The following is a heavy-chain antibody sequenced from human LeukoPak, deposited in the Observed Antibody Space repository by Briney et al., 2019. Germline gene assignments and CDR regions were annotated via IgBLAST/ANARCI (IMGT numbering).Heavy chain of an antibody. V-gene: IGHV3-23*01. CDR3: AKEYGSGSYHRRWFDP. J-gene: IGHJ5*02. CDR1: GFTFSSYA. CDR2: ISGSGGST. D-gene: IGHD3-10*01. Sequence: GSLRLSCAASGFTFSSYAMSWVRQAPGKGLEWVSAISGSGGSTYYADSVKGRFTISRDNSKNTLYLQMNSLRAEDTAVYYCAKEYGSGSYHRRWFDPWGQGTLVTVSS.